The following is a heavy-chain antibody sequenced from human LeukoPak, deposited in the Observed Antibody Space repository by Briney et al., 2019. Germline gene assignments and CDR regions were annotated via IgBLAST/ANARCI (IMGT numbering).Heavy chain of an antibody. CDR2: IYYSGST. V-gene: IGHV4-59*01. J-gene: IGHJ4*01. CDR3: ARGPRGSGPYL. CDR1: GGSISSYY. D-gene: IGHD3-10*01. Sequence: PSETLSLTCTVSGGSISSYYWSWIRQPPGKGLEWIGYIYYSGSTNYNPSLKSRVTISVDTSKNQFSLKLSSVTAADTAVYYCARGPRGSGPYLWGQGTLVTVSS.